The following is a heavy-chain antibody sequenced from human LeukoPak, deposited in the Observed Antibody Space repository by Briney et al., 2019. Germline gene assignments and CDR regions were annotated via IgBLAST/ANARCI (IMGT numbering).Heavy chain of an antibody. CDR2: FDPEDGET. D-gene: IGHD5-12*01. Sequence: ASVKVSCKVSGHTLTELSMHWVRQAPGKGLEWMGGFDPEDGETIYAQKFQGRVTMTEDTSTDTAYMELSSLRSEDTAVYYCARGPMVARGSDYFDYWGQGTLVTVSS. CDR3: ARGPMVARGSDYFDY. CDR1: GHTLTELS. J-gene: IGHJ4*02. V-gene: IGHV1-24*01.